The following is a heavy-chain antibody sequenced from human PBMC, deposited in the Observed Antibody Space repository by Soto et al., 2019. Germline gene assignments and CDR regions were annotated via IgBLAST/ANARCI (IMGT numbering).Heavy chain of an antibody. CDR1: GFTFSFYA. V-gene: IGHV3-30*04. CDR2: ISYNGRNK. Sequence: PGGSLRLSCAASGFTFSFYAMHWVRQAPGKGLEWVAVISYNGRNKHYVDSVKGRFTISRDNSQDTLYLHMDSLRPDDTAVYYCARQAKIGDRSQFYFDSWGQGTLVTVSS. D-gene: IGHD2-21*01. CDR3: ARQAKIGDRSQFYFDS. J-gene: IGHJ4*02.